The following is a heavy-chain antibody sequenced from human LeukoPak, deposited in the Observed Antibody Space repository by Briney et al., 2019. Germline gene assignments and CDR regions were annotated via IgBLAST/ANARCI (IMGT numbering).Heavy chain of an antibody. CDR2: ISFSGTT. Sequence: SETLSLTCTVSGGSINNYYWTWIRQPPGRGLEWIGYISFSGTTNYNPSLKSRVTISVDTSKNQFSLNLSSVTAADTAVYYCARKGGVFDYWGQGTLVTVSS. CDR1: GGSINNYY. D-gene: IGHD3-16*01. CDR3: ARKGGVFDY. V-gene: IGHV4-59*01. J-gene: IGHJ4*02.